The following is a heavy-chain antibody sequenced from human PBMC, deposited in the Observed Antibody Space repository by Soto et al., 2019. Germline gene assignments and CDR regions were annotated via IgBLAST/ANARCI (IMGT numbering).Heavy chain of an antibody. CDR2: ISFDEAKDK. CDR1: GFTFSDYG. J-gene: IGHJ6*02. V-gene: IGHV3-30*18. Sequence: QVQLVESGGGVVQPGGSLTLSCAASGFTFSDYGMHWVRQAPGKWLEWLTFISFDEAKDKYYSAPVRRRFSISRDNSKNTLSLQMNSLRSEDTAVYYCAKGTYGGSAPYDYGMDVWGQGTTVTVSS. CDR3: AKGTYGGSAPYDYGMDV. D-gene: IGHD3-22*01.